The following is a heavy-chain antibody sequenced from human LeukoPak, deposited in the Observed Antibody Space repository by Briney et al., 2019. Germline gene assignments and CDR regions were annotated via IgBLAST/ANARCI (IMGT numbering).Heavy chain of an antibody. CDR2: KRYDGSNK. CDR1: GFTFSSYG. D-gene: IGHD2-15*01. CDR3: AKDSPYCSGGSCYSGGFDY. Sequence: GGSLRLSCAASGFTFSSYGMHWVRQAPGKGLEWVAFKRYDGSNKYYADSVKGRFTISRDNSKNTLYLQMNSLRAEDTAVYYCAKDSPYCSGGSCYSGGFDYWGQGTLVTVSS. J-gene: IGHJ4*02. V-gene: IGHV3-30*02.